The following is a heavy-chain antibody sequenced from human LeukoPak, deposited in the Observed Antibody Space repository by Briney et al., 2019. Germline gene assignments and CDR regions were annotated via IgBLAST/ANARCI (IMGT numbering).Heavy chain of an antibody. CDR1: GFTFDDYA. D-gene: IGHD2-2*01. Sequence: GGSLRLSCAASGFTFDDYAIHWVRQAPGKGLEWVSLISGDGGTTYYADSVKGRFTISRDNSKKSLYLQMNNLRTEDTALYSCAKVRIPTTDSCYYGMDVWGQGTTVTVSS. V-gene: IGHV3-43*02. J-gene: IGHJ6*02. CDR2: ISGDGGTT. CDR3: AKVRIPTTDSCYYGMDV.